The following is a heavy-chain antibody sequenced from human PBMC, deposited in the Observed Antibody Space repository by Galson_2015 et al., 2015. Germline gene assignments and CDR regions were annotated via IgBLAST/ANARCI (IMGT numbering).Heavy chain of an antibody. J-gene: IGHJ5*02. CDR2: IIPIFGTA. D-gene: IGHD3-10*01. V-gene: IGHV1-69*13. CDR3: ARGSPVRSSGSYRNWFDP. Sequence: SVKVSCKASGGTFSSYAISWVRQAPGQGLEWMGGIIPIFGTANYAQKFQGRVTITADESTSTAYMELSSLRSEDTAVYYCARGSPVRSSGSYRNWFDPWGQGTLVTVSS. CDR1: GGTFSSYA.